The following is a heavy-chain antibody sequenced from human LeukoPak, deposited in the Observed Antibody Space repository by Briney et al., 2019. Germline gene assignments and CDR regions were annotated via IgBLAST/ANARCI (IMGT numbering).Heavy chain of an antibody. J-gene: IGHJ4*02. CDR2: IRYDGSNK. CDR1: GFTFSSYD. Sequence: GGSLRLSCAASGFTFSSYDMHWVRQAPGKGLEWVAFIRYDGSNKYYADSVKGRFTISRDNSKNTLYLQMNSLRAEDTAVYYCAKAGTIVVVITHRGIYFDYWGQETLVTVSS. CDR3: AKAGTIVVVITHRGIYFDY. V-gene: IGHV3-30*02. D-gene: IGHD3-22*01.